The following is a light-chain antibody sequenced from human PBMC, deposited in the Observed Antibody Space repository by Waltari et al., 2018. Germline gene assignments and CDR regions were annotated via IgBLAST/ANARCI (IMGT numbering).Light chain of an antibody. CDR2: EVN. CDR1: RSDVSGYSY. J-gene: IGLJ1*01. V-gene: IGLV2-8*01. Sequence: QSALTQPPSASGSPGQSVTISSTGTRSDVSGYSYFSWYQQYPGKVPKLLIYEVNKRPSGVPDRFSGSKSGNTASLTVSGLQAEDEATYYCTSYAGINNLVFGTGTKVTVL. CDR3: TSYAGINNLV.